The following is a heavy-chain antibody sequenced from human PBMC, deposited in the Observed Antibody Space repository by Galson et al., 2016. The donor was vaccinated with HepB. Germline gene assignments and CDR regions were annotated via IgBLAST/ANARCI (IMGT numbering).Heavy chain of an antibody. CDR1: GFTFSSYG. V-gene: IGHV3-33*05. D-gene: IGHD3-22*01. J-gene: IGHJ4*02. Sequence: SLRLSCAASGFTFSSYGMHWVRQAPGKGLEWVAFILYEGINKDYGDSVKGRFTISRDNSKNTLYLQMNSLRAEDTAVYYCARNSGSFLLDYWGQGTLVSVSS. CDR2: ILYEGINK. CDR3: ARNSGSFLLDY.